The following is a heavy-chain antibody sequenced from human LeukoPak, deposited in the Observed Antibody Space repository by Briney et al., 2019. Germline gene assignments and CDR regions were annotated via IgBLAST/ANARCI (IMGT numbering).Heavy chain of an antibody. D-gene: IGHD3-3*01. Sequence: PSQTLSLTCTVSGGSITSGGDYYWSWIRQPAGKGLEWIGRIYASGTTNYNPSLKSRVTTSIDMSKNQFSLKLSSVTAADTAVHYCARGYNSWSSLDYWGQGTLVTVSS. CDR2: IYASGTT. V-gene: IGHV4-61*02. J-gene: IGHJ4*02. CDR3: ARGYNSWSSLDY. CDR1: GGSITSGGDYY.